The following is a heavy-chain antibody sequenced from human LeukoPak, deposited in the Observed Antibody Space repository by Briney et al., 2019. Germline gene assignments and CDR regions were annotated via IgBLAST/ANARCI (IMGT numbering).Heavy chain of an antibody. V-gene: IGHV4-38-2*02. D-gene: IGHD3-10*01. CDR1: PYSISSGYY. CDR3: SYGSGRNYYYYMDV. CDR2: IYHSGNT. J-gene: IGHJ6*03. Sequence: SKTLSLTCTVSPYSISSGYYWGWIRQPPGKGLQWTGSIYHSGNTYYNPSLKSRVSMSVDTSKNQFSLKLSSVTAADTAVYYCSYGSGRNYYYYMDVWGKGTTVTISS.